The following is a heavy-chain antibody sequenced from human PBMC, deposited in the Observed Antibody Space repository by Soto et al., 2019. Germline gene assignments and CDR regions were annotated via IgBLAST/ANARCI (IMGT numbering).Heavy chain of an antibody. CDR3: ARAPKYYDHVWGNYRRASVGFDY. D-gene: IGHD3-16*02. V-gene: IGHV4-34*01. Sequence: SETLSLTCAVYGGSFSGYFWTWIRQPPGKGLEWIGEINHSGSSNYNPSLKRRVSIFVDTSNNQFSLNLKSVTAADMAVYYCARAPKYYDHVWGNYRRASVGFDYWGQGTPGTVSS. CDR1: GGSFSGYF. CDR2: INHSGSS. J-gene: IGHJ4*02.